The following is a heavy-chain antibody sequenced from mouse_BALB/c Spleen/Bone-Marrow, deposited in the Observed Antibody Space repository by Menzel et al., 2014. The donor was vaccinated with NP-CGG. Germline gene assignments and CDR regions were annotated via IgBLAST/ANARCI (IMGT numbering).Heavy chain of an antibody. D-gene: IGHD2-4*01. V-gene: IGHV1S56*01. CDR2: IYPGDFTT. Sequence: VQLVESGPAMVKTGASVRISCKASGYTFTSFYIYWVRQRPGQGLAWIGWIYPGDFTTKYNEKFKGKATLTADKSSTTASMQLSSLTSEDSAVYFCARKSQRAYDSMIYWGQGTSVTVSS. CDR3: ARKSQRAYDSMIY. J-gene: IGHJ4*01. CDR1: GYTFTSFY.